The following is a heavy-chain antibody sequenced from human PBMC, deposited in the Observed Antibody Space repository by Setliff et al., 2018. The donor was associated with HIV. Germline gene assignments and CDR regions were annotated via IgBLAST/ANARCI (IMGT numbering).Heavy chain of an antibody. CDR1: GLTFNRYW. D-gene: IGHD6-13*01. Sequence: GGSLRLSCVASGLTFNRYWMSWVRQAPGKGLEWVANIKQDGSEKYYVDSVKGRFTISRDNAKNSLYLQMNSLRAEDTAVYYCARDLVWPYSSRWYDAFDIWGQGTMVTVSS. V-gene: IGHV3-7*03. CDR3: ARDLVWPYSSRWYDAFDI. CDR2: IKQDGSEK. J-gene: IGHJ3*02.